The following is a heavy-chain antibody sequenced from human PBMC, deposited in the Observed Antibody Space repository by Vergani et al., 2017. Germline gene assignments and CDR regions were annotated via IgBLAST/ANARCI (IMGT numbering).Heavy chain of an antibody. V-gene: IGHV3-49*03. CDR2: IRSKAYGGTT. CDR1: GFTFGDYA. Sequence: EVQLVESGGGLVQPGRSLRLSCTASGFTFGDYAMSWFRQAPGKGLEWVGFIRSKAYGGTTEYAASVKGRFTISRDDSKSIAYLQMNSLKTEDTAVYYCTREVEYYYDSSGYYSYFDYWGQGTLVTVSS. CDR3: TREVEYYYDSSGYYSYFDY. D-gene: IGHD3-22*01. J-gene: IGHJ4*02.